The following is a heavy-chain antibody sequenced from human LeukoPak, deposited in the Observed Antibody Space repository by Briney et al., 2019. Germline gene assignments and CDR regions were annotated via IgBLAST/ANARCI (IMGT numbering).Heavy chain of an antibody. CDR1: GYSISSNYY. CDR2: IYHSGST. D-gene: IGHD5-18*01. J-gene: IGHJ4*02. V-gene: IGHV4-38-2*02. Sequence: QTSETLSLTCIVSGYSISSNYYWGWIRQPPGKGLEWIGSIYHSGSTYYNPSLKSRVTISVDTSKNQFSLRLSSVTAADTAVYYCARGQKYRSGYTVTELGSGYFDYWGQGTLVTVSS. CDR3: ARGQKYRSGYTVTELGSGYFDY.